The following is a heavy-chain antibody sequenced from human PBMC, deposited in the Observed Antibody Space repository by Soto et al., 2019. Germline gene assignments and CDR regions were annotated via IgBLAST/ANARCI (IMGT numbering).Heavy chain of an antibody. V-gene: IGHV3-30-3*01. CDR2: ISYDGSNK. D-gene: IGHD2-2*01. CDR1: GFTFSSYA. J-gene: IGHJ4*02. CDR3: ARGPSSLTRFDY. Sequence: SLRLSCAASGFTFSSYAMHWVRQAPGKGLEWVAVISYDGSNKYYADSVKGRFTISRDNSKNTLYLQMNSLRAEDTAVYYCARGPSSLTRFDYWGQGTLVTGSA.